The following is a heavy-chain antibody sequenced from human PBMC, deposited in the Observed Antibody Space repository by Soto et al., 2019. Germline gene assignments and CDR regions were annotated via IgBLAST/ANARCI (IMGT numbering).Heavy chain of an antibody. Sequence: PGESLKISCKGSGYSFTSYWISWVRQMPGKGLEWMGRIDPSDSYTNYSPSFQGHVTISADKSISTAYLQWSSLKASDTAMYYCATRHEYQLLSVADYYGMDVWGQGTTVTVSS. CDR1: GYSFTSYW. V-gene: IGHV5-10-1*01. CDR2: IDPSDSYT. CDR3: ATRHEYQLLSVADYYGMDV. D-gene: IGHD2-2*01. J-gene: IGHJ6*02.